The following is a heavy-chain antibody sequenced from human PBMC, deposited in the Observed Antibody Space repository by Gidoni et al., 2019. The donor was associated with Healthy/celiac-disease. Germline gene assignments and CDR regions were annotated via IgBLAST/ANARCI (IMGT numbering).Heavy chain of an antibody. V-gene: IGHV3-30*18. CDR1: GFTFRSYG. CDR3: AKDLDVVVPAAIAGYSYGLNY. D-gene: IGHD2-2*01. J-gene: IGHJ4*02. CDR2: ISYDGSNK. Sequence: QVQLVESGGGVVQPGRSLRLYCAASGFTFRSYGMHWVRQAPGKGLEWVAVISYDGSNKYYADSVKGRFTISRDNSKNTLYLQMNSLRAEDTAVYYCAKDLDVVVPAAIAGYSYGLNYWGQGTLVTVSS.